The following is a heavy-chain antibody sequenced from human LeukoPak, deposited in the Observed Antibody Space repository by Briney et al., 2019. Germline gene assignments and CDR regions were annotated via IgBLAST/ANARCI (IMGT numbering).Heavy chain of an antibody. CDR1: GGSISRYY. CDR3: ARILTPDSSGFYYGMDV. J-gene: IGHJ6*02. CDR2: IYTSGST. V-gene: IGHV4-4*07. Sequence: PSETLSLTCTVSGGSISRYYLSWIRQPAGKGLEWMGRIYTSGSTKYNPSLKSRVTMSVDTSKNQFSLKLSSVTAADTAVYYRARILTPDSSGFYYGMDVWGQGTTVTVSS. D-gene: IGHD3-22*01.